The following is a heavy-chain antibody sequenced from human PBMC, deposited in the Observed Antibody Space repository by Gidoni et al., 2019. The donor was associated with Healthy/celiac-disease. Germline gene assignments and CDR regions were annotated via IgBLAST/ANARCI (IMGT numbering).Heavy chain of an antibody. J-gene: IGHJ2*01. CDR1: GYTFTSYY. V-gene: IGHV1-46*01. Sequence: QVQLVQSGAEVKKPGASVKVSCKASGYTFTSYYMHWVRQAPGQGLEGMGMINPSGGSTSYAQKFQGRVTMTRDTSTSTVYMELSSLRSEDTAVYYCAKTRRESRFGDPTPNWYFDLWGRGTLVTVSS. CDR2: INPSGGST. CDR3: AKTRRESRFGDPTPNWYFDL. D-gene: IGHD4-17*01.